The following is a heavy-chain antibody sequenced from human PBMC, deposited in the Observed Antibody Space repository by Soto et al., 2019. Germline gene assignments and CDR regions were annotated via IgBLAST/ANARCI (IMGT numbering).Heavy chain of an antibody. CDR1: GGSFSPNY. D-gene: IGHD6-19*01. CDR3: ARGIEGWYQGRYYYGMDV. Sequence: SETLSLTCTVSGGSFSPNYCTWIWKPQRKGLEWIWYIYCSGSTNYNPSLKSRVTISVDTSKNQFSLKLSSVTAADTAVYYCARGIEGWYQGRYYYGMDVWGQGTTVTVSS. J-gene: IGHJ6*02. CDR2: IYCSGST. V-gene: IGHV4-59*01.